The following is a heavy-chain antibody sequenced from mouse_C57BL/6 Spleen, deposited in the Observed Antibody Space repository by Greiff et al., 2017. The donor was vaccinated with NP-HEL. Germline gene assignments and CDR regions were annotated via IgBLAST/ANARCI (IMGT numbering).Heavy chain of an antibody. V-gene: IGHV7-3*01. CDR3: AGGFDY. CDR1: GFTFTDYY. CDR2: IRNKANGYTT. J-gene: IGHJ2*01. Sequence: EVKLVESGGGLVQPGGSLSLSCAASGFTFTDYYMSWVRQPPGKALEWMGFIRNKANGYTTEYSASVKGRFTISRDNSQSILYLQMNALGAEDSATYYCAGGFDYWGQGTTLTVSS.